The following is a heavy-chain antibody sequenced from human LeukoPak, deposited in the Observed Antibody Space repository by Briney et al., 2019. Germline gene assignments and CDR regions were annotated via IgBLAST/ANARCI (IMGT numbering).Heavy chain of an antibody. CDR2: MSYDGGTK. J-gene: IGHJ4*02. CDR1: GFTFSSYA. CDR3: AKFGFDYYDSSGGPQGFDY. Sequence: PGGSLRLSCAASGFTFSSYAMHWVRQAPGKGLEWVAVMSYDGGTKYYAESVKGRFTISRDNSKNTLYLQMNSLRAEDTAVYYCAKFGFDYYDSSGGPQGFDYWGQGTLVTVSS. D-gene: IGHD3-22*01. V-gene: IGHV3-30*18.